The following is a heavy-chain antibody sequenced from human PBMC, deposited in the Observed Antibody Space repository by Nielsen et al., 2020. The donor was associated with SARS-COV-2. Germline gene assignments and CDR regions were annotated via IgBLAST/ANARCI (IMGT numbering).Heavy chain of an antibody. D-gene: IGHD3-3*01. CDR3: ATSDFTIIPLF. Sequence: ASVKVSCKVSGYSLTEISMHWVRQAPGKGLEWMGSFDPEDGEIIYAQKFEGRVTMTEDTSTDTAYMNLRSLRSEDTAVYYSATSDFTIIPLFWGQGTAVTVSS. CDR1: GYSLTEIS. CDR2: FDPEDGEI. V-gene: IGHV1-24*01. J-gene: IGHJ6*02.